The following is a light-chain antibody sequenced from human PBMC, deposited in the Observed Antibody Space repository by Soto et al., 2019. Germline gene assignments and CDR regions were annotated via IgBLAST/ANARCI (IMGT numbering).Light chain of an antibody. Sequence: DIQMTQSPSTLSASVRDRVTITCRASQDVRTWLAWYQQKAGKAPKVLIYKASSLESGVPSRFSGSGSGTEFNLTISSLQSDDFATYYCQEYNSYPYNFGQGTKLEIK. J-gene: IGKJ2*01. V-gene: IGKV1-5*03. CDR1: QDVRTW. CDR3: QEYNSYPYN. CDR2: KAS.